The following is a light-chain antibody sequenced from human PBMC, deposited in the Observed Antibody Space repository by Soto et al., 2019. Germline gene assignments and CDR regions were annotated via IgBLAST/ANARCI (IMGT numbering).Light chain of an antibody. CDR3: CSYTRSTALLV. J-gene: IGLJ3*02. CDR1: SSDVGGYNY. CDR2: DVS. V-gene: IGLV2-14*01. Sequence: QSALTQPASVSGSPGQSITISCTGTSSDVGGYNYVSWYQQHPGKAPKLMIYDVSNRPSGVSNRFSGSKSGNTASLTISGLQAEEEADYYCCSYTRSTALLVVGGGT.